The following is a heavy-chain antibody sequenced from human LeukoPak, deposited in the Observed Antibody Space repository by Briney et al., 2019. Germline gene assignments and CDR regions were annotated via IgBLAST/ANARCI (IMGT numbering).Heavy chain of an antibody. Sequence: ASVKVSCKASGGTFSSYAISWVRQAPGQGLEWMGGIIPIFGTANYAQKFQGRVTITADKSTSTAYMELSSLRSEDTAVYYCARDIDYYYYDSSSLDAFDIWGQGTMVTVSS. D-gene: IGHD3-22*01. CDR1: GGTFSSYA. J-gene: IGHJ3*02. V-gene: IGHV1-69*06. CDR3: ARDIDYYYYDSSSLDAFDI. CDR2: IIPIFGTA.